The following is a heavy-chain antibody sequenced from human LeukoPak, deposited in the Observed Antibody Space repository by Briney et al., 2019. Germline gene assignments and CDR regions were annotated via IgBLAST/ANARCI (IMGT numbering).Heavy chain of an antibody. CDR1: KFIFSNYW. CDR3: AREDGYCSGGNCYSYFDS. J-gene: IGHJ4*02. D-gene: IGHD2-15*01. CDR2: IKKTGSET. V-gene: IGHV3-7*01. Sequence: GGSLRLSCAASKFIFSNYWMSWVRQAPGKGLEWVVYIKKTGSETYYVDSVKGRFTITRDNARNSLFLQMNSLRAEDTAVYYCAREDGYCSGGNCYSYFDSWGQGALVTVSS.